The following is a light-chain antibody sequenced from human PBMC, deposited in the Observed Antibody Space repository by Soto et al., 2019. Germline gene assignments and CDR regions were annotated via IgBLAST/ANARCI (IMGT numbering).Light chain of an antibody. CDR3: QQYNNWPQT. V-gene: IGKV3-15*01. Sequence: EIVMTQSPATLSVSPGESATLSCRASQSVSSNLAWYQQKPGQAPRLLIYGASTRATGIPARFSGIGSGTEFTLTISSLQSEDFAVYYCQQYNNWPQTFGQGTKVEIK. J-gene: IGKJ1*01. CDR1: QSVSSN. CDR2: GAS.